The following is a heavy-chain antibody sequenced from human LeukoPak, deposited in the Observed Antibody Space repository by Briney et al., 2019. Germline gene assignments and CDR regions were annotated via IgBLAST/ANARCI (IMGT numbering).Heavy chain of an antibody. D-gene: IGHD6-13*01. CDR1: GFIFSSYS. V-gene: IGHV4-4*02. CDR3: ARWGDSSSWYT. CDR2: IYHSGST. J-gene: IGHJ5*02. Sequence: PGGSLRLSCAASGFIFSSYSMNWVRQAPGKGLEWIGEIYHSGSTNYNPSLKSRVTISVDKSKNQFSLKLSSVTAADTAVYYCARWGDSSSWYTWGQGTLVTVSS.